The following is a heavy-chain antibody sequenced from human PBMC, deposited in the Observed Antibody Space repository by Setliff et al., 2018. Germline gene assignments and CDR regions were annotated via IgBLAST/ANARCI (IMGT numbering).Heavy chain of an antibody. V-gene: IGHV4-4*02. D-gene: IGHD6-19*01. CDR3: ARSRTIAVKGGVFAV. Sequence: SETLSLTCAVSGDSISSGNWWSWVRQPPEKGLEWIGNIYYTGITYYNPSLKSRVTISVDTSKNHFSLKLTSVTAADTAVYYCARSRTIAVKGGVFAVWGRGTLVTVSS. CDR1: GDSISSGNW. J-gene: IGHJ2*01. CDR2: IYYTGIT.